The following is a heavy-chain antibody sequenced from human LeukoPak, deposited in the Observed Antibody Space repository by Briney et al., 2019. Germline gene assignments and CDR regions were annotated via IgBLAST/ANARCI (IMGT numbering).Heavy chain of an antibody. CDR3: AKHHLWSENKRGFDY. CDR1: GFAFRSYE. D-gene: IGHD3-3*01. V-gene: IGHV3-48*03. CDR2: ISSSGSTI. J-gene: IGHJ4*02. Sequence: PGGSLRLSCAASGFAFRSYEMNWGRQAPGKGLEWVSYISSSGSTIYYAEFVKGRFTISRDNAKNSLYLQMNSLTAEDTAVYYCAKHHLWSENKRGFDYWGQGTLVTVSS.